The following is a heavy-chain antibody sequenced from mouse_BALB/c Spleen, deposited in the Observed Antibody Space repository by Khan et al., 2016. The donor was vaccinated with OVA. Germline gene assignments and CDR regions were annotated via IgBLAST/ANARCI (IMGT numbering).Heavy chain of an antibody. Sequence: EVELVESGGGLVKPGGSLKLSCVASGFTFSRYSMSWVHQTPEKRLEWVASISTGGSYTYYPDSVKGRFTLSRDNADNTLYLQMSSLRSEDTAIYYCARHEDYYGSRPYFDYWGQGTALTVSS. J-gene: IGHJ2*01. CDR3: ARHEDYYGSRPYFDY. CDR1: GFTFSRYS. CDR2: ISTGGSYT. V-gene: IGHV5-9-3*01. D-gene: IGHD1-1*01.